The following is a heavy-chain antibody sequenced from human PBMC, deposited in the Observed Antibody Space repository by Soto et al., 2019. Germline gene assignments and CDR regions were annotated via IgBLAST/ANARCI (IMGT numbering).Heavy chain of an antibody. D-gene: IGHD2-21*01. J-gene: IGHJ6*02. CDR3: AKDVLSSYGGEYYYYGMDV. CDR1: GFTFSSYA. CDR2: ISGSGGST. Sequence: GGSLRLSCAASGFTFSSYAMSWVRQAPGKGLEWVSAISGSGGSTYYADSVKGRFTISRDNSKNTLYLQMNSLRAEDTAVYYCAKDVLSSYGGEYYYYGMDVWGQGTTVTVSS. V-gene: IGHV3-23*01.